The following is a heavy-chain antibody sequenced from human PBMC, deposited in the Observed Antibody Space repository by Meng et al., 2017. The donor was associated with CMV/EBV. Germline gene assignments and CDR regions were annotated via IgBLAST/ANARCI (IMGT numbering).Heavy chain of an antibody. V-gene: IGHV3-15*01. CDR3: TTPIYSYGPPFGY. CDR1: GFTFSNAW. D-gene: IGHD5-18*01. J-gene: IGHJ4*02. Sequence: SGFTFSNAWMSWVRQAPGKGLEWVGRIKSKTDGGTTGYAAPVKGRFTISRDDSKNTLYLQMNSLKTEDTAVYYCTTPIYSYGPPFGYWGQGTLVTVSS. CDR2: IKSKTDGGTT.